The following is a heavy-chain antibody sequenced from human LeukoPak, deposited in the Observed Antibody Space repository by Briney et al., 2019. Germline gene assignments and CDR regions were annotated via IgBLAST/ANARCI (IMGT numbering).Heavy chain of an antibody. CDR2: ISISGSPI. J-gene: IGHJ4*02. CDR1: GFTFSAYA. Sequence: GGSLRLSCSASGFTFSAYAMHWVRQAPGKGLEWVSYISISGSPIYYADSVKGRFTISRDNAKNSVYLQMNRLRDEDTAVYYCVRDLDALDYWGQGTLVTVSS. V-gene: IGHV3-48*02. CDR3: VRDLDALDY.